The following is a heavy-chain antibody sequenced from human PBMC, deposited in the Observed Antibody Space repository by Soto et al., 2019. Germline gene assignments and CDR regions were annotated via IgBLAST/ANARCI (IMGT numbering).Heavy chain of an antibody. V-gene: IGHV3-23*01. J-gene: IGHJ4*02. CDR1: GFTFSSYA. D-gene: IGHD3-9*01. Sequence: PGGSLRLSCVASGFTFSSYAMSWVRQAPGKGLEWVSAISGSGGSTYYADSVKGRFTISRDNSKNTLYLQMNSLRAEDTAVYYCAKDPRPILRYFDWLSHFDYWGQGTLVTVSS. CDR3: AKDPRPILRYFDWLSHFDY. CDR2: ISGSGGST.